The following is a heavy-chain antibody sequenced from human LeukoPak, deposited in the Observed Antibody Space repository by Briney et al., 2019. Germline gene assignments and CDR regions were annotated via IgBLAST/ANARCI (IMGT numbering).Heavy chain of an antibody. J-gene: IGHJ4*02. CDR1: GFDFNTYS. D-gene: IGHD6-6*01. V-gene: IGHV3-21*01. CDR2: ISSSSSYI. Sequence: GGSLRLSCAASGFDFNTYSMNWVRQAPGKGLEWVSSISSSSSYIYYADSVKGRFTISRDNAKNSLYLQMNSLRAEDTAVYYCARVGIAARYFDYWGQGTLVTVSS. CDR3: ARVGIAARYFDY.